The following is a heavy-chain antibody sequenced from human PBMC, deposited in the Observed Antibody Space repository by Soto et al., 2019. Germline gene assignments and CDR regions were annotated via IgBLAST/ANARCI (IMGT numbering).Heavy chain of an antibody. V-gene: IGHV3-15*01. CDR2: IKSKTDGGTT. D-gene: IGHD3-3*01. J-gene: IGHJ5*02. CDR1: GFTFSNAW. CDR3: TTESDDTTIFGVVKQNWFDP. Sequence: GGSLRLSCAASGFTFSNAWMSWVRQAPGKGLEWVGRIKSKTDGGTTDYAAPVKGRFTISRDDSKNTLYLQMNSLKTEDTAVYYCTTESDDTTIFGVVKQNWFDPWGQGTLVTVSS.